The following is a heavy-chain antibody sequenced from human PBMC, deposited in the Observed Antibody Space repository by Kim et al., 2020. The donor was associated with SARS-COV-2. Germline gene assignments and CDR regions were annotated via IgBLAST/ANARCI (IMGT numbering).Heavy chain of an antibody. J-gene: IGHJ3*02. CDR3: ARHAKQLDAFDI. CDR2: IYYSGST. D-gene: IGHD6-13*01. V-gene: IGHV4-39*01. Sequence: SETLSLTCTVSGGSISSSSYYWGWIRQPPGKGLEWIGSIYYSGSTYYNPSLKSRVTISVDTSKNQFSLKLSSVTAADTAVYYCARHAKQLDAFDIWGQGTMVTVSS. CDR1: GGSISSSSYY.